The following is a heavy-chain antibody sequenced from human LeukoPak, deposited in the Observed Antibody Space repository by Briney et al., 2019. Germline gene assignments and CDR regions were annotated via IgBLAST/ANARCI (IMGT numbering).Heavy chain of an antibody. Sequence: GASVKVSCEASGGTFSSYAISWVRQAPGQGLEWMGGIIPIFGTANYAQKFQGRVAITADESTSYMELSSLRSEDTAVYYCARATRSGPHHYNWFDPWGQGTLVTVSS. CDR1: GGTFSSYA. D-gene: IGHD1-26*01. J-gene: IGHJ5*02. CDR3: ARATRSGPHHYNWFDP. V-gene: IGHV1-69*13. CDR2: IIPIFGTA.